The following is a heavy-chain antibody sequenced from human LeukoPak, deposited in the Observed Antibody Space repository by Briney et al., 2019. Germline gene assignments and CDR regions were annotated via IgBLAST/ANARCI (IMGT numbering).Heavy chain of an antibody. CDR1: GGSISSYY. J-gene: IGHJ4*02. CDR3: ARNGGSGTYYDGSFDY. CDR2: IYTSGST. V-gene: IGHV4-4*07. D-gene: IGHD1-26*01. Sequence: PSETLFLTCTVSGGSISSYYWSWIRQSAGKGLEWIGRIYTSGSTNYNPSLKSRVTMSVDTSKNQFSLKLSSVTAADTAVYYCARNGGSGTYYDGSFDYWGQGTLVTVSS.